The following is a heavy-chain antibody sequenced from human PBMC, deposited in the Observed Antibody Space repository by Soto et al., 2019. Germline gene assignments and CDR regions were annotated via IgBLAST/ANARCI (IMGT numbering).Heavy chain of an antibody. Sequence: ASVKVSCKASGYTFTSYGISWVRQAPGQGLEWMGWISAYNGNTNYAQKLQGRVTMTTDTSTRTAYMELRSLRSDDTAVYYCARDQYVLLWFGELLKSYYYYYMDVWGKGTTVTVSS. CDR3: ARDQYVLLWFGELLKSYYYYYMDV. D-gene: IGHD3-10*01. CDR1: GYTFTSYG. V-gene: IGHV1-18*01. CDR2: ISAYNGNT. J-gene: IGHJ6*03.